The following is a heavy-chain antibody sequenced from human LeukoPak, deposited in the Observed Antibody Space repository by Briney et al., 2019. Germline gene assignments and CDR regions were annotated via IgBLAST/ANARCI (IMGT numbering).Heavy chain of an antibody. CDR2: TYYRSKWYN. CDR1: GDSVSSNSAA. J-gene: IGHJ4*02. Sequence: SQTLSLTCAISGDSVSSNSAAWNWIRRSPSRGLEWLGRTYYRSKWYNDYAVSVKSRITINPDTSKNQFSLQLNSVTPEDTAVYYCARGSAAYYDFWSGFDYWGQGTLVTVSS. V-gene: IGHV6-1*01. D-gene: IGHD3-3*01. CDR3: ARGSAAYYDFWSGFDY.